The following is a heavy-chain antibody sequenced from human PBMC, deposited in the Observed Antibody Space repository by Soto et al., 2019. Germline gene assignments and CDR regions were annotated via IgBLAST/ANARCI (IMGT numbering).Heavy chain of an antibody. CDR3: ARSYGSGSYFSDAFDI. CDR2: INQVGSED. Sequence: EVQLVESGGGFVQPGGSLRLSCAASGFTMETYWMSWVRQAPGKGLEWVANINQVGSEDYYVDSVRGRFTISRDNGQNSLSLQMSGLRADDTAVYHCARSYGSGSYFSDAFDIWGHGTMVAVSS. D-gene: IGHD3-10*01. J-gene: IGHJ3*02. CDR1: GFTMETYW. V-gene: IGHV3-7*01.